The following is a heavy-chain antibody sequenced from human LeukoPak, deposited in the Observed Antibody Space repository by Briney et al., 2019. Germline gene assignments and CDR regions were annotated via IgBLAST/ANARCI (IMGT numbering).Heavy chain of an antibody. V-gene: IGHV1-2*02. CDR3: ARVGPSTQPYYFDY. CDR1: GYTFTGYY. J-gene: IGHJ4*02. Sequence: GASVKVSCKASGYTFTGYYMHWVRQAPGQGLEWMGWINPNSGGTNYAQKFQGRVTMTRDTSISTAYMELSRLRSDDTAVYYCARVGPSTQPYYFDYWGQGTLVTVSS. CDR2: INPNSGGT.